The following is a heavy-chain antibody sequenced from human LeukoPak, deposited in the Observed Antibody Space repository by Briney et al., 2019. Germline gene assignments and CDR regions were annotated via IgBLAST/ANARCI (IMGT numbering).Heavy chain of an antibody. CDR3: ARGDYGDYWNYYYMDV. V-gene: IGHV3-30*02. D-gene: IGHD4-17*01. CDR1: GFTFSSYG. CDR2: IHHDGSNK. Sequence: GGSLRLSCAASGFTFSSYGMHWVRQAPGKGLDWVAFIHHDGSNKYYADSVKGRFTISRDNSKNTLYLQMNSLRAEDTAVYSCARGDYGDYWNYYYMDVWGKGTTVTVSS. J-gene: IGHJ6*03.